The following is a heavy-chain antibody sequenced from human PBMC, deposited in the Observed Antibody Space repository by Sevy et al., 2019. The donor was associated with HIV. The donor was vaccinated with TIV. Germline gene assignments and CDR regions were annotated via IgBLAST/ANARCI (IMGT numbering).Heavy chain of an antibody. D-gene: IGHD2-8*01. J-gene: IGHJ6*03. V-gene: IGHV3-64D*06. Sequence: GGSLRLSCSASGFTFSSYAMHWVRQAPGKGLEYVSAISSNGGSTYYAYSVKGRFSISRDNSKNTLYLQMSSLRAEDTAVYYCVKDSGRGLGYCTNGVCTHRNYYCYMDVWGKGTTVTVSS. CDR3: VKDSGRGLGYCTNGVCTHRNYYCYMDV. CDR1: GFTFSSYA. CDR2: ISSNGGST.